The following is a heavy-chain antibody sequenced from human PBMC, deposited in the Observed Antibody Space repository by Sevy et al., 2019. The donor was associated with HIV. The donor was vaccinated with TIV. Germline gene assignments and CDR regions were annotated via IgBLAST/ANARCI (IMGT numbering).Heavy chain of an antibody. CDR2: ISKDGSNK. D-gene: IGHD3-22*01. CDR3: AKACYYDASDYADWFDA. CDR1: GFNFSPYA. V-gene: IGHV3-30*04. Sequence: GGSLRLSCAASGFNFSPYAMHWVRQAPGKGLEWVAVISKDGSNKEYADSVKGRFTISRDNSMNTLYLQMNSLRAEDTAGSLGAKACYYDASDYADWFDAWGQGTLVTVSS. J-gene: IGHJ5*02.